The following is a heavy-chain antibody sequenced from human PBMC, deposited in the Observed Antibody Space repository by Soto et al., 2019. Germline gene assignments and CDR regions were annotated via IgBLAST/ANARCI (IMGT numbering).Heavy chain of an antibody. J-gene: IGHJ5*01. CDR1: GFTFSRYS. CDR3: ASARDYGANTPDFES. CDR2: ISSSGRTI. D-gene: IGHD4-17*01. V-gene: IGHV3-48*02. Sequence: EVQLKESGGGLVQPGGSLRLSCAASGFTFSRYSMNWVRQAPGKGLEWVSFISSSGRTIYYAASVKGRFTISRDNATHSLNLQMTNLRHEDTAVYYCASARDYGANTPDFESWGPGTLVTVST.